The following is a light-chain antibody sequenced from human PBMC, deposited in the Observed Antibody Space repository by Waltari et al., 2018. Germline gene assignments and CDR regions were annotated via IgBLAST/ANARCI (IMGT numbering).Light chain of an antibody. CDR1: QSVSSN. CDR2: GAY. CDR3: QQYNAWPLT. V-gene: IGKV3-15*01. Sequence: EIVMTQSPATLSVSPGERATLSCRASQSVSSNLAWYQQKPGQAPRLRIYGAYTRATNIPARFSGSGSGTEFTLTISSLQSEDVAVYYCQQYNAWPLTFGGGTKVEIK. J-gene: IGKJ4*01.